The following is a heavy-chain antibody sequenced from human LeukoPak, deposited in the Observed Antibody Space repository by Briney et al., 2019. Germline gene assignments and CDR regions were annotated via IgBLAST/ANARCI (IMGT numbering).Heavy chain of an antibody. D-gene: IGHD1-26*01. CDR2: IYYSGST. V-gene: IGHV4-59*01. CDR3: AREGSGSYKYNWFDP. J-gene: IGHJ5*02. CDR1: GGSINSYY. Sequence: SETLSLTCTVSGGSINSYYWSWIRQPPGKGLEWIGYIYYSGSTNYNPSLKSRVTISVDTSKNQFSLKLSSVTAADTAVYYCAREGSGSYKYNWFDPWGQGTLVTVSS.